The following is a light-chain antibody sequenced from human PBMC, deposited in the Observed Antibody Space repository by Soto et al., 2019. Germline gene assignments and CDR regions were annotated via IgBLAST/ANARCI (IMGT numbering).Light chain of an antibody. Sequence: EIVMTQSPATLSVSPGERATLSCRASQSVSSNLAWYQQKPGQAPRLLIYGASTRATGIPARFSGSGSVTEFTLNISSLQSEDFAVYYCKQDNNRHPFTFGPVTKVYIK. J-gene: IGKJ3*01. CDR2: GAS. V-gene: IGKV3-15*01. CDR1: QSVSSN. CDR3: KQDNNRHPFT.